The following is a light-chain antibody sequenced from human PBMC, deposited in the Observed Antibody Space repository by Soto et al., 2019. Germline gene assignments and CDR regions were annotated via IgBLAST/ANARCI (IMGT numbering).Light chain of an antibody. CDR3: RQRINWPLT. V-gene: IGKV3-11*01. CDR2: DAS. J-gene: IGKJ4*01. CDR1: QSVSTY. Sequence: ETVLTQSPAILSLSPGERATLSCRASQSVSTYLAWYQQKPGQAPRLLIYDASNRATGIPARFIGSGSGTDFTLTIGGLEPEDSAVYYCRQRINWPLTFGGGTKVEI.